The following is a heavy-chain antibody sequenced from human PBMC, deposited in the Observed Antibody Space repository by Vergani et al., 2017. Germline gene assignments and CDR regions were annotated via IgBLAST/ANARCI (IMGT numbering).Heavy chain of an antibody. CDR2: LYYSGST. CDR1: GGSISSSSYY. CDR3: ASPRIHPTGGYPYYFDY. V-gene: IGHV4-39*01. J-gene: IGHJ4*02. D-gene: IGHD2-8*02. Sequence: QLQLQESGPGLVKPSETLSLTCTVSGGSISSSSYYWGWIRQPPGKGLEWIGSLYYSGSTYYNPSLKSRVTISVDTSKNQFSLKLSSVTAADTALYYCASPRIHPTGGYPYYFDYWGQGTLVTVSS.